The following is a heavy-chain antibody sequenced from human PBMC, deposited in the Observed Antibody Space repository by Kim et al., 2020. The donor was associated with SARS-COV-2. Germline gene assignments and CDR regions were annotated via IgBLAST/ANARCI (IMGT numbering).Heavy chain of an antibody. Sequence: YADCVGGRFTISRDNAKNTLYRRMNSLRAEDLAVYYCARGSGNFGFDYWGQGVLVTVSS. D-gene: IGHD1-26*01. J-gene: IGHJ4*02. CDR3: ARGSGNFGFDY. V-gene: IGHV3-74*01.